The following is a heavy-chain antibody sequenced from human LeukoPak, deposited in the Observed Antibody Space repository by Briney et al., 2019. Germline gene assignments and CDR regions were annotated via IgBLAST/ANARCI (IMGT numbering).Heavy chain of an antibody. J-gene: IGHJ4*02. Sequence: SVKVSCKASGGTFSSYAISWVRQAPGQGLEWMGGIIPIFGTANYAQKFQGRVTITADESTSTAYMELSSLRSEDAAVYYCASQGGQSLTFDYWGQGTLVTVSS. CDR2: IIPIFGTA. CDR1: GGTFSSYA. D-gene: IGHD3-16*01. CDR3: ASQGGQSLTFDY. V-gene: IGHV1-69*13.